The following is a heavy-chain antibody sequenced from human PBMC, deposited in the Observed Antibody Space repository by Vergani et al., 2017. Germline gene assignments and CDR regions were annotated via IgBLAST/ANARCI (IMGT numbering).Heavy chain of an antibody. CDR1: GFTFSSYS. D-gene: IGHD3-22*01. CDR2: ISSSSSYI. J-gene: IGHJ3*02. Sequence: EVQLVESGGGLVKPGGSLRLSCAASGFTFSSYSMNWVRQAPGKGLEWVSSISSSSSYIYYADSVKGRFTISRDNAKNSLYLQMNSLRAEDTAVYYCARAYDSSGYYYAGAFDIGGQGTMVTVSS. V-gene: IGHV3-21*01. CDR3: ARAYDSSGYYYAGAFDI.